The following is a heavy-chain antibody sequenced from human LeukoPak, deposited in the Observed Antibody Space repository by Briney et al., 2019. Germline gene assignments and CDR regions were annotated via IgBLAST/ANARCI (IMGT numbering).Heavy chain of an antibody. V-gene: IGHV1-69*04. Sequence: GASVKVSCKASGGTFSSYAISWVRQAPGQGLEWMGRIIPIFGIANYAQKFQGRVTITADKSTSTAYMELSSLRSEDMAVYYCARVSCSSTSCLLSKPYNWFDPWGQGTLVTVSS. J-gene: IGHJ5*02. D-gene: IGHD2-2*01. CDR3: ARVSCSSTSCLLSKPYNWFDP. CDR2: IIPIFGIA. CDR1: GGTFSSYA.